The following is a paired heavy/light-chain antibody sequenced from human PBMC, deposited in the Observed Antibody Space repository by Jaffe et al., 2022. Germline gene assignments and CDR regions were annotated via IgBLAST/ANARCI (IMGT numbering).Heavy chain of an antibody. V-gene: IGHV3-7*05. CDR3: AREMGDRHPRGFDI. Sequence: EVQLVESGGGLVQPGGSLRLSCAASGFTFSRNWMSWVRQAPGKGLEWVANIKKDESEKYYVDSVKGRFTISRDNAKNSLYLQMNSLRDEDTAMYYCAREMGDRHPRGFDIWGQGTMVTVSS. CDR1: GFTFSRNW. D-gene: IGHD3-16*01. CDR2: IKKDESEK. J-gene: IGHJ3*02.
Light chain of an antibody. V-gene: IGLV2-14*03. CDR2: DVT. Sequence: QSALTQPASVSGSPGQSITISCTGTSSDVGGYNFVSWYQQHPGKAPKLMIYDVTYRPSGVSNRFSGSKSGNTASLTISGLQAEDEADYYCSSYTSSSTLEVFGTGTKVTVL. CDR3: SSYTSSSTLEV. J-gene: IGLJ1*01. CDR1: SSDVGGYNF.